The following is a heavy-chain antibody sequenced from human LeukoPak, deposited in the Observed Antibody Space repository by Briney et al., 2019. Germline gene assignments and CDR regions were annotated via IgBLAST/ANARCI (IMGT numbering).Heavy chain of an antibody. Sequence: ASVKVCCKASGYAFTGYYMHWVRQAPGPGHEWRGWINPNSGGTNYAQEFQGRVTMTRDTSISTAYMELSRLRSDDTAVYYCARRTCSSTSCHGPFDYWGQGTLVTVSS. CDR2: INPNSGGT. V-gene: IGHV1-2*02. CDR1: GYAFTGYY. CDR3: ARRTCSSTSCHGPFDY. J-gene: IGHJ4*02. D-gene: IGHD2-2*01.